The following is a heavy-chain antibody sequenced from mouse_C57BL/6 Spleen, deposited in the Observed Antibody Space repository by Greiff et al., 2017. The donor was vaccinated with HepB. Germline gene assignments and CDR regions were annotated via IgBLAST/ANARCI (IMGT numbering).Heavy chain of an antibody. CDR3: ARGAYGSSFYYYAMDY. Sequence: VQLQQPGAELVKPGASVKLSCKASGYTFTSYWMHWVKQRPGQGLEWIGMIHPNSGSTNYNEKFKSKATLTVDKSSSTAYMQLSSLTSEDSAVYYCARGAYGSSFYYYAMDYWGQGTSVTVSS. CDR1: GYTFTSYW. CDR2: IHPNSGST. J-gene: IGHJ4*01. V-gene: IGHV1-64*01. D-gene: IGHD1-1*01.